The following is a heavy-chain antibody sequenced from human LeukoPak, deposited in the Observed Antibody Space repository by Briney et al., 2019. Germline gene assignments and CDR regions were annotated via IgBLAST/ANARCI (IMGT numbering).Heavy chain of an antibody. CDR2: ISRSSSTI. D-gene: IGHD1-26*01. J-gene: IGHJ5*02. CDR3: ARAQRIESYYWFDP. Sequence: GGSLRLSCAASGFTFSSYSMNWVRQAPGKGLEWVSYISRSSSTIYYADSVKGRFTISRDNAKNSLYLQMNSLRDEDTAVFYCARAQRIESYYWFDPWGQGTLVTVSS. V-gene: IGHV3-48*02. CDR1: GFTFSSYS.